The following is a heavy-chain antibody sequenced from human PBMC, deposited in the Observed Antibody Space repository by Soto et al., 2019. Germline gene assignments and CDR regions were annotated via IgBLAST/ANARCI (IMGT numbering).Heavy chain of an antibody. CDR3: AIGLITGRQSSGSWYYFDS. Sequence: SETLSLTCDVYGGSFSGYIWTWFRQTPGKGLQWIGQINHSGSANYNPSLKSRVTISVHTSNSQFSLELSSVTAADTAVYYCAIGLITGRQSSGSWYYFDSWGQGTQVTVSS. CDR2: INHSGSA. J-gene: IGHJ4*02. D-gene: IGHD3-10*01. CDR1: GGSFSGYI. V-gene: IGHV4-34*01.